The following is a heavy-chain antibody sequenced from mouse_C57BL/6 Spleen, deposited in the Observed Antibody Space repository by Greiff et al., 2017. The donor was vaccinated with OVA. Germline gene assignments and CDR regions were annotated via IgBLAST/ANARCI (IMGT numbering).Heavy chain of an antibody. J-gene: IGHJ4*01. CDR1: GYTFTSYW. V-gene: IGHV1-50*01. D-gene: IGHD3-2*02. CDR3: ARSGSSGPYAMDY. CDR2: IDPSDSYT. Sequence: QVQLKQPGAELVKPGASVKLSCKASGYTFTSYWMQWVKQRPGQGLEWIGEIDPSDSYTNYNQKFKGKATLTVDTSSSTAYMQRSSLTSADAAVYYCARSGSSGPYAMDYWGQGTSGTVSS.